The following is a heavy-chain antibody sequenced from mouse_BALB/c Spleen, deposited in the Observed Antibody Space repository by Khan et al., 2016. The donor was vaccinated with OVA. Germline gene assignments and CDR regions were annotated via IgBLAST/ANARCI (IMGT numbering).Heavy chain of an antibody. D-gene: IGHD1-1*01. J-gene: IGHJ2*01. CDR1: GYSITTDYA. Sequence: EVQLVESGPGLAKPSQSLSLTCTVTGYSITTDYAWNWIRQFPGNRLEWMGFISYSGNTKYNPSLKSRISITRDTSKNQFFLQLKSVTTEDTARYYCARVYGGDFDYWGQGTTLTVSS. V-gene: IGHV3-2*02. CDR2: ISYSGNT. CDR3: ARVYGGDFDY.